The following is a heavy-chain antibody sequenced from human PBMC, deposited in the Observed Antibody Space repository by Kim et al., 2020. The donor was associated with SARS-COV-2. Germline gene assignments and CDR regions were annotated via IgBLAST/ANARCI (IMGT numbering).Heavy chain of an antibody. V-gene: IGHV3-9*01. J-gene: IGHJ6*02. CDR1: GFRVADYA. D-gene: IGHD6-19*01. CDR3: AKSQDGCYSYCMDV. Sequence: GGSLRLSCAASGFRVADYAMHWVRQAPGKGLEWVSSISCESSSIGYADSVKGRFIISRDNAKNSLYLQMNSLRAEDTALYYCAKSQDGCYSYCMDVWGQG. CDR2: ISCESSSI.